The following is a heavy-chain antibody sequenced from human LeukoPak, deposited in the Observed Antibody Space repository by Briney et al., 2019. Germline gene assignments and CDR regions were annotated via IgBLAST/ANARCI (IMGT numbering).Heavy chain of an antibody. V-gene: IGHV4-59*01. D-gene: IGHD6-13*01. J-gene: IGHJ4*02. CDR2: IYYSGST. CDR1: GGSISSYY. Sequence: SETLSLTCTVSGGSISSYYWSWIRQPPGKGLEWIGYIYYSGSTNYNPSLKSRVTISVDTSKNQFSLKLSSVTAADTAVYYCARWYSSRSFDYWGQGTLVTVFS. CDR3: ARWYSSRSFDY.